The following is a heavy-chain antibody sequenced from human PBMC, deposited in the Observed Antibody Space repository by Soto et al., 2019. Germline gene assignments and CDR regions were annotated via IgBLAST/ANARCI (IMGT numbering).Heavy chain of an antibody. Sequence: GASLTLSCAPSGFIXSNYWMSWVRQAPGHAPQWLAHIHQAGSVTTYVDSVRGRFTLSRDNVKNSLYLHVNSLGAEDTAVYYCARDMTTVTTTFDYWGQGILVTVSS. CDR2: IHQAGSVT. V-gene: IGHV3-7*04. D-gene: IGHD4-17*01. J-gene: IGHJ4*02. CDR3: ARDMTTVTTTFDY. CDR1: GFIXSNYW.